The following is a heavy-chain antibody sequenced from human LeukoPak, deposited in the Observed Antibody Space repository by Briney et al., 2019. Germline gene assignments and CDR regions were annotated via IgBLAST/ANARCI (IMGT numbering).Heavy chain of an antibody. D-gene: IGHD4-17*01. V-gene: IGHV4-39*01. J-gene: IGHJ4*02. Sequence: SETLSLTCSVSGGSISSNGYYWGWVRQPPGKGLEWLGGIYYSGSAYYNPSLKSRVTICVDTSKNQFSLKVTSVTAAETAVYYCARAYGARPYYYFDYWGQGTLVTVSS. CDR1: GGSISSNGYY. CDR2: IYYSGSA. CDR3: ARAYGARPYYYFDY.